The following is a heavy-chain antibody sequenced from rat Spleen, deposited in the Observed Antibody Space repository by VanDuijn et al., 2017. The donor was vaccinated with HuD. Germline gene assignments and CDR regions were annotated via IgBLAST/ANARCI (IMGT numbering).Heavy chain of an antibody. Sequence: EVQLVETGGGLVQPGRSLKLSCVASGFTFSSFWMYWIRQAPGKGLEWIGGINKDSSRINYSPSLKDKFTISRDNAQNTLYLQMSKLGSEDTAIYYCATEDLGVRDWGQGTLVTVSS. V-gene: IGHV4-2*01. CDR1: GFTFSSFW. D-gene: IGHD4-3*01. J-gene: IGHJ3*01. CDR2: INKDSSRI. CDR3: ATEDLGVRD.